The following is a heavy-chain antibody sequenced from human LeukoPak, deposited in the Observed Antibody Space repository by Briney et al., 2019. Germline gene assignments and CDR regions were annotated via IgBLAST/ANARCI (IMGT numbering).Heavy chain of an antibody. CDR2: ISYDGGNK. J-gene: IGHJ4*02. V-gene: IGHV3-30*18. D-gene: IGHD6-13*01. CDR3: AKGGEPAAVGTYYFDY. CDR1: GFTFSNYG. Sequence: GRSLRLSCATSGFTFSNYGIHWVRQAPGKGLEWLAVISYDGGNKYYADSVKGRFTISRDNSKNTLYLQINSLRAEDTAVYYYAKGGEPAAVGTYYFDYWGQGTLVTVSS.